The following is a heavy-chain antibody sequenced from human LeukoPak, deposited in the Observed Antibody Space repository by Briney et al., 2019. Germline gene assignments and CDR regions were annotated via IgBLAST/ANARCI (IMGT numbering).Heavy chain of an antibody. D-gene: IGHD6-13*01. CDR1: GFTFSSYS. CDR2: IISSSSYI. CDR3: ASSIAAAGY. V-gene: IGHV3-21*01. Sequence: GGSLRLSCAASGFTFSSYSMTWVRQAPGKGLEWVSSIISSSSYIYYADSVKGRFTISRDNAKNSLYLQMNSLRAEDTAVYYCASSIAAAGYWGQGTLVTVSS. J-gene: IGHJ4*02.